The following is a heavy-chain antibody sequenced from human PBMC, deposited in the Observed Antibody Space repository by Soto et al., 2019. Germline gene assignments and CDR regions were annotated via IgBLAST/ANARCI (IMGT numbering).Heavy chain of an antibody. CDR1: GYTFTGYY. Sequence: ASVKVSCKASGYTFTGYYMHWVRQAPGQGLEWMGWINPNSGGTNYAQKFQGWVTMTRDTSISTAYMELSRLRSDDTAVYYCAREFSDGDYYYYGMDVWGQGTTVTVSS. V-gene: IGHV1-2*04. D-gene: IGHD4-17*01. CDR2: INPNSGGT. J-gene: IGHJ6*02. CDR3: AREFSDGDYYYYGMDV.